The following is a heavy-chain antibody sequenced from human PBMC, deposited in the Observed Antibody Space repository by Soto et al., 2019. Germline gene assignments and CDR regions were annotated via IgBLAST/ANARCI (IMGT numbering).Heavy chain of an antibody. D-gene: IGHD5-12*01. J-gene: IGHJ4*02. CDR3: ARGVSYSAYNFAHGIQLWSFDF. CDR1: GGSINTFY. Sequence: PSETLSLTCTVSGGSINTFYWSWVRQPAGKGLEWIGRIFSSGSTSFNPSLESRVAMSVDTSKNHFSLNLSSVTAADMAVYYCARGVSYSAYNFAHGIQLWSFDFWGQGALVTVSS. V-gene: IGHV4-4*07. CDR2: IFSSGST.